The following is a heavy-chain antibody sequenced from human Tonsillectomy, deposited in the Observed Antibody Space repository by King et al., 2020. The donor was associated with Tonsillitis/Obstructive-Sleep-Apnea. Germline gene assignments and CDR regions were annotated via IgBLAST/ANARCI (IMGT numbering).Heavy chain of an antibody. CDR1: GGSISSYY. V-gene: IGHV4-59*01. CDR3: ARSVRGGRWYFDL. CDR2: IYYSGCT. D-gene: IGHD3-10*01. J-gene: IGHJ2*01. Sequence: QLQESGPGLVKPSETLSLTCTVSGGSISSYYWSWIRQPPGKGLEWIGYIYYSGCTNYNPSLKSRVTISVDTSKNQFSLKLSSVTAADTAVYYCARSVRGGRWYFDLWGRGTLVTVSS.